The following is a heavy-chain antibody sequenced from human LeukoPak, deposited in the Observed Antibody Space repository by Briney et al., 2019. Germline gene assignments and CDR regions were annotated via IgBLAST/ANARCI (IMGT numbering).Heavy chain of an antibody. CDR1: DYIFTSYG. CDR2: ISVYNGNT. J-gene: IGHJ4*02. V-gene: IGHV1-18*01. D-gene: IGHD3-22*01. CDR3: ARGMVTAYYYDSSGYYPNDY. Sequence: ASVKVSCKASDYIFTSYGVTWVRQAPGQGLEWMGWISVYNGNTNYAQKLQGRVTMTTDISTSTAYMELRSLRSGDTAVYYCARGMVTAYYYDSSGYYPNDYWGRGTLVTVSS.